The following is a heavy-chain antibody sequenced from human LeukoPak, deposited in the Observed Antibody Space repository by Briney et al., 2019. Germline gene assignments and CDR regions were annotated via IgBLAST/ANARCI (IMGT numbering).Heavy chain of an antibody. J-gene: IGHJ4*02. CDR2: IIPIFGTA. D-gene: IGHD3-22*01. Sequence: SVTVSFKASGGTFSSYAISWVRQAPGQGLEWMGGIIPIFGTANYAQKFQGRVTITADESTSTAYMELSSLRSEDTAVYYCARGDYDSSGMPDWGQGTLVTVSS. CDR3: ARGDYDSSGMPD. CDR1: GGTFSSYA. V-gene: IGHV1-69*13.